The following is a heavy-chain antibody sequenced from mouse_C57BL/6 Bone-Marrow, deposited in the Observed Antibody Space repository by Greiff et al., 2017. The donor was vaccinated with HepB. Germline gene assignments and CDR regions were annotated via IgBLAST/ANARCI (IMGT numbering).Heavy chain of an antibody. Sequence: EVQGVASGGGLVQPGGSLKLSCAASGFPFSDYGMAWVRQAPRKGPEWVAFISNLAYSIYYADTVTGRFTISRENAKNTLYLEMSILRSEDTAMYYCARHEERGYAMDYWGQGTSVTVSS. J-gene: IGHJ4*01. V-gene: IGHV5-15*01. CDR3: ARHEERGYAMDY. CDR1: GFPFSDYG. CDR2: ISNLAYSI.